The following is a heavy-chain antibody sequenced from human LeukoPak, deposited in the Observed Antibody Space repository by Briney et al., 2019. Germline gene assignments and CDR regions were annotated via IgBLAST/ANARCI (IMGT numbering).Heavy chain of an antibody. CDR3: ASGELLPGYDGMDV. D-gene: IGHD1-26*01. CDR2: ISGSGGST. J-gene: IGHJ6*02. Sequence: GGSLRLSCAASGFTFSSYAMSWVRQAPGKGLEWVSAISGSGGSTYYADSVKGRFTISRDDSKNTLYLQMNSLRAEDTAVYYCASGELLPGYDGMDVWCQGTTVTVSS. V-gene: IGHV3-23*01. CDR1: GFTFSSYA.